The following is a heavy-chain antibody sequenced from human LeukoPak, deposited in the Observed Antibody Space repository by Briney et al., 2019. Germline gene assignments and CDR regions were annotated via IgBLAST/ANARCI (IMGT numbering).Heavy chain of an antibody. Sequence: SETLSLTCAVYGGSFSGYYWSWIRQPPGKGLEWIGEINHSGSTNYNPSLKSRVTISVDTSKNQFSLKLSSVTAADTAVYYCARHGMDTAMGPLFPYYYYGMDVWGQGTTVTVSS. CDR1: GGSFSGYY. J-gene: IGHJ6*02. CDR3: ARHGMDTAMGPLFPYYYYGMDV. CDR2: INHSGST. V-gene: IGHV4-34*01. D-gene: IGHD5-18*01.